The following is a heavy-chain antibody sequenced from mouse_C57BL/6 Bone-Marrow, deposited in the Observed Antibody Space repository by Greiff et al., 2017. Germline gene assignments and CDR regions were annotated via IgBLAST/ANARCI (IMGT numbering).Heavy chain of an antibody. D-gene: IGHD1-1*01. CDR1: GYTFTSYT. CDR2: INPSSGYT. CDR3: ARHYYGSSLYYFDY. V-gene: IGHV1-4*01. Sequence: VQLQESGAELARPGASVKMSCKASGYTFTSYTMHWVKQRPGQGLEWIGYINPSSGYTKYNQKFKDKATLTADKSSSTAYMQLSSLTSEDSAVYYCARHYYGSSLYYFDYWGQGTTLTVSS. J-gene: IGHJ2*01.